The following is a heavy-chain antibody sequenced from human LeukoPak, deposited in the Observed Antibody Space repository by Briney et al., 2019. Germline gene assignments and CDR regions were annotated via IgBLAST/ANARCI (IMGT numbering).Heavy chain of an antibody. CDR1: GDSIGSGVYY. CDR2: IDRSGSA. CDR3: ARDGGGGSGSYARYLDS. Sequence: NPSETLSLTCTVSGDSIGSGVYYWSWIRQHPGKGLEWIGSIDRSGSAYYNPSLKSRVTISVDTSKNQFSLKLSSVTAADTAVYYCARDGGGGSGSYARYLDSWGQGTLVTVSS. V-gene: IGHV4-31*03. D-gene: IGHD3-10*01. J-gene: IGHJ4*02.